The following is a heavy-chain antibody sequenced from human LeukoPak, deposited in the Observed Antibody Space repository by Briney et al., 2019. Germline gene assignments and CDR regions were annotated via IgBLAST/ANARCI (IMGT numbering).Heavy chain of an antibody. CDR1: GFTFSSYS. CDR3: AKAYDFWLYYFDY. D-gene: IGHD3-3*01. V-gene: IGHV3-23*01. Sequence: GGSLRLSCAASGFTFSSYSMTWVRQAPGKGLEWVSGVSNSGGITYYADSVKGRFTISRDNSRNTLYLQMNSLRAEDTAVYYCAKAYDFWLYYFDYWGQGTLVTVSS. CDR2: VSNSGGIT. J-gene: IGHJ4*02.